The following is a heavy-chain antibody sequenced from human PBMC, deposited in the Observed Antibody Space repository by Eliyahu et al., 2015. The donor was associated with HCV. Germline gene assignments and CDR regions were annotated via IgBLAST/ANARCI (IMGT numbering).Heavy chain of an antibody. CDR3: VREIKFIAWYGDS. V-gene: IGHV3-7*03. J-gene: IGHJ4*02. D-gene: IGHD6-13*01. CDR1: GFXFSNYW. Sequence: EVQLVESGGGLVQPGGSLXXSCVASGFXFSNYWXTWVXRAPGKGLEWVANIKEDGSDICYVDSVKGRFTISRDNAKNSLYLQMNSLRAEDTAVYYCVREIKFIAWYGDSWGQGTLVTVSS. CDR2: IKEDGSDI.